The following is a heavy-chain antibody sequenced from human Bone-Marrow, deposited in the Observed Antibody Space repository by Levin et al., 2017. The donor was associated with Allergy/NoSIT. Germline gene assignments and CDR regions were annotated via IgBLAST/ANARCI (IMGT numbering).Heavy chain of an antibody. Sequence: GGSLRLSCAVSGFIFSDHHMDWVRQAPGKGLEWVGRTRFKGNSYTTEYAASVKGRFSISRDDSKNLVYLQMNSLQTEDTAMYYCARDKSGSYSWDFWGQGALVTVSS. CDR1: GFIFSDHH. CDR3: ARDKSGSYSWDF. J-gene: IGHJ4*02. D-gene: IGHD1-26*01. V-gene: IGHV3-72*01. CDR2: TRFKGNSYTT.